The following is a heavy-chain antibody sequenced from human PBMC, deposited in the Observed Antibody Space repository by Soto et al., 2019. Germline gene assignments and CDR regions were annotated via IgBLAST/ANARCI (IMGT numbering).Heavy chain of an antibody. CDR1: GGTFSTHA. CDR2: IIPTLGTP. Sequence: QVQLVQSGAEVKKPGSSVKVSCKASGGTFSTHAISWVRQAPGQGLEWLGGIIPTLGTPNYAQKFQGRGTVTADEYTSTAYMELSRLTSEDTAVYYCARAAFRSGYYGYYYGMDVWGQATAVNV. V-gene: IGHV1-69*01. D-gene: IGHD3-3*01. J-gene: IGHJ6*02. CDR3: ARAAFRSGYYGYYYGMDV.